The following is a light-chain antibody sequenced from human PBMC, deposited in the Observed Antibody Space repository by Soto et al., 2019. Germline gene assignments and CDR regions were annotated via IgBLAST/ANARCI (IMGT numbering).Light chain of an antibody. CDR1: SSDVGGYNY. J-gene: IGLJ3*02. CDR2: EVS. Sequence: QSVLTQPASVSGSPGQSITISCTGTSSDVGGYNYVSWYQQHPGKAPKLIIYEVSNRPSGVSNRFSGSKSGNTASLTVSGLQAEDEADYYCSSYSSGTTLWVFGGGTKLTVL. V-gene: IGLV2-14*01. CDR3: SSYSSGTTLWV.